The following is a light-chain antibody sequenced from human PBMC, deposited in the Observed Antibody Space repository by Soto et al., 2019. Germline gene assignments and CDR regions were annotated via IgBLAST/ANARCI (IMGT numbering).Light chain of an antibody. CDR2: SYD. Sequence: QSALTQPLSASGTPGQRVTISCSTSSSNLGDNTVNWYQQVPGAAPKLLIYSYDQRPSGVPDRFSGSKSGTSASLAISGLQSEDEANYYCAAWDASLDGYVFGTGTKVTVL. J-gene: IGLJ1*01. V-gene: IGLV1-44*01. CDR1: SSNLGDNT. CDR3: AAWDASLDGYV.